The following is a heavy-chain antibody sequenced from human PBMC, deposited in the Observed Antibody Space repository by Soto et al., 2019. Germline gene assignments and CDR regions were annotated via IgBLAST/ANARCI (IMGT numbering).Heavy chain of an antibody. V-gene: IGHV3-7*03. CDR2: INQDGSEK. J-gene: IGHJ5*02. Sequence: QPGGSLRLSCIASGFTFRGYWMSWVRQAPGKGLEWVANINQDGSEKNYVDSVKGRFTISRDNAKDSLSLQMNSLRADDTAVYYCARDRGSSWYDDWFDPWGQRTLVTVSS. CDR1: GFTFRGYW. D-gene: IGHD6-13*01. CDR3: ARDRGSSWYDDWFDP.